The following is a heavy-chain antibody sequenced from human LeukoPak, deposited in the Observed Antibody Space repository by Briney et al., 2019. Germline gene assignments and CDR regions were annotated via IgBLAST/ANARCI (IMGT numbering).Heavy chain of an antibody. CDR1: GFTFSTYW. CDR3: ARMTGGLWDY. Sequence: GGSLRLSCAASGFTFSTYWMSWLRQAPGKGLDWVANIKEGGSEKYYVDSVEGRFTISRDNAKNSLSLQLNSLRAEDTAVYYCARMTGGLWDYWGQGTLVTVSS. D-gene: IGHD2-15*01. CDR2: IKEGGSEK. J-gene: IGHJ4*02. V-gene: IGHV3-7*05.